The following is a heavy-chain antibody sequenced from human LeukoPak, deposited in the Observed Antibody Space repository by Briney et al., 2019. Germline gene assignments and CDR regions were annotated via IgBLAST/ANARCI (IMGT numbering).Heavy chain of an antibody. D-gene: IGHD6-13*01. CDR3: AKNEQQLTYYFDY. Sequence: GGSLRLSCAASRFTFSSYAMSWVRQAPGKGLEWVSAISGSGGSTYYADSVKGRFTISRDNSKNTLYLQMNSLRAEDTAVYYCAKNEQQLTYYFDYWGQGTLVTVSS. J-gene: IGHJ4*02. CDR1: RFTFSSYA. V-gene: IGHV3-23*01. CDR2: ISGSGGST.